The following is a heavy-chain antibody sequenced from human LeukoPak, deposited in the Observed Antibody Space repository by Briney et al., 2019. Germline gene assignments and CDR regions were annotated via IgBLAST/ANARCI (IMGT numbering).Heavy chain of an antibody. CDR2: LYYGGST. CDR1: GGSISSYY. V-gene: IGHV4-59*01. J-gene: IGHJ3*02. Sequence: SETLSLTCSVSGGSISSYYWSWIRQPPGKGLEWIGYLYYGGSTNSNPSLKSRVTMSVDTSKNQFSLKLRSVTAADTAVYYCARGGSGISNAFDIWGQGTMVTVSS. D-gene: IGHD3-10*01. CDR3: ARGGSGISNAFDI.